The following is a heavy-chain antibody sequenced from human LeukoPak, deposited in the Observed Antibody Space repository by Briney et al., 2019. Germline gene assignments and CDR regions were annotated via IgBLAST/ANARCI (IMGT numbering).Heavy chain of an antibody. CDR1: GGSTSSYY. D-gene: IGHD4-23*01. V-gene: IGHV4-59*01. J-gene: IGHJ4*02. CDR3: ARRAFRGGNYDY. CDR2: TYYSGST. Sequence: SETLSLTCTVSGGSTSSYYWTWIRQPPGKGLEWIGYTYYSGSTNYNPSLKSRVTLSVDTSKNQFSLKLSSVTAADTAVYYCARRAFRGGNYDYWGQGTLVTVSS.